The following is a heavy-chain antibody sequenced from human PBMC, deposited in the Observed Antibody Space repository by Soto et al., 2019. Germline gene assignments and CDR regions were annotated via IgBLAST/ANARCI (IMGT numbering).Heavy chain of an antibody. V-gene: IGHV1-18*01. D-gene: IGHD6-13*01. CDR1: GYTSTSYG. CDR3: ARDFSWQQLVRDDAFDI. J-gene: IGHJ3*02. CDR2: ISAYNGNT. Sequence: ASVKVSCKASGYTSTSYGISWVRQAPGQGLEWMGWISAYNGNTNYAQKLQGRVTMTTDTSTSTAYMELRSLRSDDTAVYYCARDFSWQQLVRDDAFDIWGQGTMVTVSS.